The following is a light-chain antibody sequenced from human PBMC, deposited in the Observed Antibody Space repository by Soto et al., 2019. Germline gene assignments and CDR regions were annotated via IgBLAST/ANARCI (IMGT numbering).Light chain of an antibody. CDR2: DVS. V-gene: IGLV2-14*01. CDR1: SSDVGGYNY. Sequence: QSALTQPASVSGSPGRSITISCTGTSSDVGGYNYVSWYQQHPGKAPKLMIYDVSNRPSGVSSRFSGSKSGNTASLTISGLQAEDEADYYCSSYTSSSTLGVFGTGTKVTVL. J-gene: IGLJ1*01. CDR3: SSYTSSSTLGV.